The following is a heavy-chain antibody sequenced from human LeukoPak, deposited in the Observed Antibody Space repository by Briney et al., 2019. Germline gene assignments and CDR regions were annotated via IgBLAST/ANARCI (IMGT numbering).Heavy chain of an antibody. J-gene: IGHJ4*02. CDR1: GFTFRNFS. V-gene: IGHV3-30*01. CDR2: ISYDGNNQ. CDR3: AKRNSSSWYYFDY. D-gene: IGHD6-13*01. Sequence: GGSLRLSCAASGFTFRNFSMNWVRQAPGKGLEWVALISYDGNNQYYADSVKGRFTISRDNSKHTLYLQMNSLTAEDTAVYYCAKRNSSSWYYFDYWGQGTLVTVSS.